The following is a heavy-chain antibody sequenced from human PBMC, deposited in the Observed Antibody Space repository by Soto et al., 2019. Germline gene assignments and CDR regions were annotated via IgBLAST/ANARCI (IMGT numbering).Heavy chain of an antibody. J-gene: IGHJ3*02. D-gene: IGHD1-1*01. V-gene: IGHV3-30-3*01. CDR3: ERNTNAFDI. Sequence: SGGSLRLSCAASGFTFSSYAMHWVRQAPGKGLEWVAVISYDGSNKYYADSVKGRFTISRDNSKNTLYLQMNSLRAEDTAVYYCERNTNAFDIWGQGTMVTVSS. CDR1: GFTFSSYA. CDR2: ISYDGSNK.